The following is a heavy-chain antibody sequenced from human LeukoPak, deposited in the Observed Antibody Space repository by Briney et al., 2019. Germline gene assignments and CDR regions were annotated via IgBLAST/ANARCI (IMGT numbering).Heavy chain of an antibody. CDR2: IYPGDSDT. J-gene: IGHJ4*02. D-gene: IGHD3-3*01. CDR1: GSSFTSYW. V-gene: IGHV5-51*01. Sequence: GSALEISYEGSGSSFTSYWICWVRPMPGKGLEWMGIIYPGDSDTRYSPSFQGQVTISADKSISTAYLQWSSLKASDTAMYYCARDLREYDYFVYWGQGTLVTVSS. CDR3: ARDLREYDYFVY.